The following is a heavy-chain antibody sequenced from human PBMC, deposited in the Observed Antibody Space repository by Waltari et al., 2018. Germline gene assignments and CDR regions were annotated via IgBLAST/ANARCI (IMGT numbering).Heavy chain of an antibody. V-gene: IGHV1-2*02. CDR3: ARDTPFNPSNYLLSYYGMDV. Sequence: QVQLVQSGAEVKKPGASVKVSCKASGYTFPGYYMHWVRQAPGQGLAWMGWIKPNSGGTNYAQKFQGRVTMTRDTSISTAYMELSRLRSDDTAVYYCARDTPFNPSNYLLSYYGMDVWGQGTTVTVSS. J-gene: IGHJ6*02. CDR1: GYTFPGYY. D-gene: IGHD2-15*01. CDR2: IKPNSGGT.